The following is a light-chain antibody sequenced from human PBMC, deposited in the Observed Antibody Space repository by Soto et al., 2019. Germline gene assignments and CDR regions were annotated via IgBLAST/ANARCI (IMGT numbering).Light chain of an antibody. J-gene: IGKJ1*01. CDR3: QQSYSTLWT. Sequence: EIVLTQSPGPLSFSPGERATLSCRASQLVSSNFLAWYQQKPGQAPRLLIHGASNRAAGIPDRFSGSGSGTDFTLTISSLQPEDFAAYYCQQSYSTLWTFGQGTKVDIK. V-gene: IGKV3-20*01. CDR1: QLVSSNF. CDR2: GAS.